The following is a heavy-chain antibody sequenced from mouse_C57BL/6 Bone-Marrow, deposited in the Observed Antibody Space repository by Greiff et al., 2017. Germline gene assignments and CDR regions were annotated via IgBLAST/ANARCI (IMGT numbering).Heavy chain of an antibody. J-gene: IGHJ4*01. V-gene: IGHV1-61*01. CDR2: IYPSESAT. D-gene: IGHD1-1*01. CDR1: GYTFTSYW. Sequence: VQLQQPGAELVRPGSSVKLSCKASGYTFTSYWMDWVKQRPGQGLEWIGNIYPSESATHYNQKFKDKATLTVDKSSSTAYMQLSSLTSEDSAVYYCARTSITAVAYAMDYWGQGTSVTVSS. CDR3: ARTSITAVAYAMDY.